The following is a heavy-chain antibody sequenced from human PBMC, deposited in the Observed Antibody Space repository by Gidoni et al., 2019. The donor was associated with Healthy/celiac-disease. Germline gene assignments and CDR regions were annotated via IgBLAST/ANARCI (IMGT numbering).Heavy chain of an antibody. CDR2: ISYDGSNK. D-gene: IGHD5-18*01. Sequence: QVQLVESGGGVVQPGRSLRLYCAASGFTFSSYGMHWVRQAPGKGLEWVAVISYDGSNKYYADSVKGRFTISRDNSKNTLYLQMNSLRAEDTAVYYCARDTAGAAFDIWGQGTMVTVSS. V-gene: IGHV3-30*03. CDR3: ARDTAGAAFDI. J-gene: IGHJ3*02. CDR1: GFTFSSYG.